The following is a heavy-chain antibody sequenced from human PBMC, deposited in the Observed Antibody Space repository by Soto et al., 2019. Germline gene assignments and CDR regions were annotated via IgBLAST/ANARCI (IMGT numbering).Heavy chain of an antibody. J-gene: IGHJ6*03. D-gene: IGHD3-3*01. Sequence: GGSLRLSCAASGFTFSSYSMNWVRQAPGKGLEWVSSISSSSSYIYYADSVKGRFTISRDNAKNSLYLQMNSLRAEDTAVYYCARDPRVDDFGKSDLDYYYYMDVWGKGTTVTVSS. V-gene: IGHV3-21*01. CDR2: ISSSSSYI. CDR3: ARDPRVDDFGKSDLDYYYYMDV. CDR1: GFTFSSYS.